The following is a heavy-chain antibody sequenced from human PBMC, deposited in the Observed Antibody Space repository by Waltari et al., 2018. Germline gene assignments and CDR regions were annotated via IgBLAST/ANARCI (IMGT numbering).Heavy chain of an antibody. J-gene: IGHJ5*02. CDR3: TRGGNYDFWSHSPFVDP. CDR2: IRHPGTA. D-gene: IGHD3-3*01. CDR1: GASFSAHS. Sequence: QVQLQQWGAGLLKSSETLSLTCSASGASFSAHSCGWFRHVPGKWLEWIGRIRHPGTANYKQSLESRVGISIDTSRSQFSLKVFSVTAADTALYFCTRGGNYDFWSHSPFVDPWGQGTQVTVSS. V-gene: IGHV4-34*01.